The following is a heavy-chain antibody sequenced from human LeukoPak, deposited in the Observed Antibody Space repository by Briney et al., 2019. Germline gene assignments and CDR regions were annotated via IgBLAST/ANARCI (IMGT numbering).Heavy chain of an antibody. D-gene: IGHD1-20*01. CDR3: ARRTRYNWNVINWFDP. CDR1: GYSISTGYY. J-gene: IGHJ5*02. V-gene: IGHV4-38-2*02. Sequence: SETLSLTCTVSGYSISTGYYWDWIRQPPGKGLEWIGTFYHSGSTNYNPSLKSRVTISVDTSKNQFSLKLSSVTAADTAVYYCARRTRYNWNVINWFDPWGQGTLVTVSS. CDR2: FYHSGST.